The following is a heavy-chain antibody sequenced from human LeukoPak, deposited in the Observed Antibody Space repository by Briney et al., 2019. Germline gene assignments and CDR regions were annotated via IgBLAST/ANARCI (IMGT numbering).Heavy chain of an antibody. D-gene: IGHD3-10*01. CDR3: ARGEGLSTMEFDY. V-gene: IGHV1-2*02. CDR2: INPNSGGT. CDR1: GYTFTGYY. J-gene: IGHJ4*02. Sequence: GASVKVSCKASGYTFTGYYMHWVRQAPGQGLEWMGWINPNSGGTNYAQKFQGRVTMTRDTSISTAYMELSRLRSDDTAVYYCARGEGLSTMEFDYWGQGTLVTVSS.